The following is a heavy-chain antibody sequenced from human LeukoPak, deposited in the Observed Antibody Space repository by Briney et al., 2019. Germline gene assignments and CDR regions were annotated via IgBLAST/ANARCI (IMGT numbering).Heavy chain of an antibody. J-gene: IGHJ3*02. D-gene: IGHD2-15*01. CDR3: ASYCSGGSCYNYHAFDI. CDR2: IYHSGST. Sequence: PSETLSLTCAVSGYSISGGYYWGWIRQPPGKGLEWIGSIYHSGSTYYNPSLKSRVTISVDTSMNQFSLKPSSVTAADTAVYYCASYCSGGSCYNYHAFDIWGQGTMVTVSS. V-gene: IGHV4-38-2*01. CDR1: GYSISGGYY.